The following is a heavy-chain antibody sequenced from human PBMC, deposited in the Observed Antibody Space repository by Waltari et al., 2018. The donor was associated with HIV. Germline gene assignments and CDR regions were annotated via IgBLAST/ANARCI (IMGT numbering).Heavy chain of an antibody. CDR2: IKQDESEK. Sequence: EVQLVESGGGSVQPGGSLRLSCAASEFTFNTYWMTWVRQAPGKGLEWVANIKQDESEKYYVDSVKGRFTISRDNAKNSLFLQMNSLRAEDTAVYYCAREALYDSSGYYFDYWGQGTLVTVSS. CDR3: AREALYDSSGYYFDY. D-gene: IGHD3-22*01. V-gene: IGHV3-7*01. CDR1: EFTFNTYW. J-gene: IGHJ4*02.